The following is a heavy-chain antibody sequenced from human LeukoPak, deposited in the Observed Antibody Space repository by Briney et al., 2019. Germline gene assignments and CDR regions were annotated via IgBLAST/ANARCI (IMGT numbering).Heavy chain of an antibody. Sequence: GSSVKVSCKASGGTFSSYAISWVRQAPGQGLEWMGGIIPIFGTANYAQKFQGRVTITADESTSTAYMELSSLRSEDTAVYYCARGSMVRGVMGHYYYMGVWGKGTTVTVSS. V-gene: IGHV1-69*01. D-gene: IGHD3-10*01. J-gene: IGHJ6*03. CDR3: ARGSMVRGVMGHYYYMGV. CDR1: GGTFSSYA. CDR2: IIPIFGTA.